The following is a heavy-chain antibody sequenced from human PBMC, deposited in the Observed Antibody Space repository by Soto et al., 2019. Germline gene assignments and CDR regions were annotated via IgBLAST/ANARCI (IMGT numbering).Heavy chain of an antibody. J-gene: IGHJ4*02. Sequence: QVQLVQSGAEVKKPGSSVKVSCKASGGTFSSYAISWVRQAPGQGLEWMGGIIPIFGTANYAQKFQGRVXIXAXXSTSTAYMELSSLRSEDTAVYYCARIAVAGTDFDYWGQGTLVTVSS. V-gene: IGHV1-69*12. D-gene: IGHD6-19*01. CDR3: ARIAVAGTDFDY. CDR2: IIPIFGTA. CDR1: GGTFSSYA.